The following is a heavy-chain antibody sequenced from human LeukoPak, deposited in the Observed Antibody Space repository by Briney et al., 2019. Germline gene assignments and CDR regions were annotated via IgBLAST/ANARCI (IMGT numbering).Heavy chain of an antibody. CDR1: GFTFSSYA. CDR2: ISGSGGST. Sequence: GGSLRLSCAASGFTFSSYAMSWVRQAPGKGLEWVSAISGSGGSTYYADSVKGRFTISRDNAKNSLYLQMNSPRAEDTAVYYCARIGTDSSSWSPPKYYFDYWGQGTLVTVSS. V-gene: IGHV3-23*01. D-gene: IGHD6-13*01. J-gene: IGHJ4*02. CDR3: ARIGTDSSSWSPPKYYFDY.